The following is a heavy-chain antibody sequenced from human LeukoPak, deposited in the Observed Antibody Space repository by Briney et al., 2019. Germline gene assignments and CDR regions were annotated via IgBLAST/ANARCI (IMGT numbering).Heavy chain of an antibody. D-gene: IGHD2/OR15-2a*01. CDR1: GDSVSSNIVA. V-gene: IGHV6-1*01. CDR3: ARGSHSTFDF. J-gene: IGHJ3*01. Sequence: SQTLSLTFAISGDSVSSNIVALNWIRKSPSRGLEWLGRTYRRSIFYHDNVLTLKSRIIISLDTSKNQFSLQLNSVTPEDTATYYCARGSHSTFDFWGQGTMVTVSS. CDR2: TYRRSIFYH.